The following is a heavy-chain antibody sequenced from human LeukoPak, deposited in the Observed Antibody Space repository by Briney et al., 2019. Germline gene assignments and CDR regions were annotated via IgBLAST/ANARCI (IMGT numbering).Heavy chain of an antibody. CDR3: ARGATVRTPPLDY. V-gene: IGHV3-48*01. CDR2: ISSSSSKI. J-gene: IGHJ4*02. CDR1: GFTFSTYS. Sequence: PGGSLRLSCTASGFTFSTYSVNWVRQAPGKGLEWVSYISSSSSKIYYADSVKGRFTISRDKAKNSLYLQMNSLRAEDTAVYYCARGATVRTPPLDYWGQGTLVTVSS. D-gene: IGHD4-23*01.